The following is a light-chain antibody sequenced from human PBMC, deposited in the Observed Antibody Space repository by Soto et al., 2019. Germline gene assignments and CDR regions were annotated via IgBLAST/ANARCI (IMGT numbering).Light chain of an antibody. Sequence: EIVMTQSPATLSVSPGERATLSCRASQSVSSNLAWYQQKPGQAPRLLIYDASTRATGIPTRFSGSGPGTEFSLTISSLQSEDFAVYYCQHYNSRPTLGQGTKV. CDR1: QSVSSN. CDR2: DAS. J-gene: IGKJ1*01. V-gene: IGKV3-15*01. CDR3: QHYNSRPT.